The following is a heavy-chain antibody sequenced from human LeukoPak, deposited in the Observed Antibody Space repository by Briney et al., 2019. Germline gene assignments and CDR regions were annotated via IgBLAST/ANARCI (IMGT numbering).Heavy chain of an antibody. J-gene: IGHJ3*02. Sequence: PSETLSLTCTVSDYSISSGYGYYWGWIRQPPGKGLEWIGNIYHSGITYYNHFNSSLKSRVTISIDTSKNQFSLKLSSVTAADTAVYYCASRDYDYVWGSYREPSDAFDIWGQGTMVTVSS. V-gene: IGHV4-38-2*02. D-gene: IGHD3-16*02. CDR3: ASRDYDYVWGSYREPSDAFDI. CDR2: IYHSGIT. CDR1: DYSISSGYGYY.